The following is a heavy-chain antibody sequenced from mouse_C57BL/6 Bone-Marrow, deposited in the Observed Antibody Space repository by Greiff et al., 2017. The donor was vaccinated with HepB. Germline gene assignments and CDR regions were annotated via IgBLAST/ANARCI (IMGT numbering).Heavy chain of an antibody. Sequence: VQLQQSGAELVRPGTSVKVSCKASGYSFTNYLIEWVKQRPGQGLEWIGVINPGSGGTNYNEKFKGKATLTADKSSSTAYMQLSSLTSEDSAVYFCARERIYDGYYVHYWGQGTTLTVSS. CDR1: GYSFTNYL. V-gene: IGHV1-54*01. CDR2: INPGSGGT. CDR3: ARERIYDGYYVHY. D-gene: IGHD2-3*01. J-gene: IGHJ2*01.